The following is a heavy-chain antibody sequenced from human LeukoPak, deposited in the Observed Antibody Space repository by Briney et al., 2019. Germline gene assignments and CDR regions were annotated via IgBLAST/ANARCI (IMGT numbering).Heavy chain of an antibody. D-gene: IGHD2-2*03. CDR2: IYTSGST. J-gene: IGHJ6*03. CDR3: ARFGYCSSTSCYATNYYYMDV. Sequence: NPSETLSLTCTVSGGSISSYCWSWIRQPAGKGLEWIGRIYTSGSTNYNPSLKSRVTMSVDTSKNQFSLKLSSVTAADTAVYYCARFGYCSSTSCYATNYYYMDVWGKGTTVTVSS. V-gene: IGHV4-4*07. CDR1: GGSISSYC.